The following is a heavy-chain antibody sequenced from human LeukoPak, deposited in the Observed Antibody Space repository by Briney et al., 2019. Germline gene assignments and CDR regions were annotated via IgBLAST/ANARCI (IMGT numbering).Heavy chain of an antibody. J-gene: IGHJ4*02. CDR3: ASFGVFQYLDY. CDR1: GASISSYY. CDR2: IYTSGST. D-gene: IGHD2-8*01. Sequence: SETLSLTCTVSGASISSYYWSWLRQPAGKGLEWIGRIYTSGSTNYNPSLKSRVTMSVDTSKNQFSLKLSSVTAADTAVYYCASFGVFQYLDYWGQGTLVTVSS. V-gene: IGHV4-4*07.